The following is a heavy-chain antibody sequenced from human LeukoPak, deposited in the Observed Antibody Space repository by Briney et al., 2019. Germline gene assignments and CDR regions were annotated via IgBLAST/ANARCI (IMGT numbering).Heavy chain of an antibody. CDR2: INHSGST. V-gene: IGHV4-34*01. Sequence: SETLSLTCAVYGGSFSGYYWSWIRQPPGKGLEWIGEINHSGSTNYNPSLKSRVTISVDTSKNQFSLKLSSVTAADTAVYYRARGPYYYGSGSYYKYYYYYYMDVWGKGTTVTVSS. J-gene: IGHJ6*03. D-gene: IGHD3-10*01. CDR1: GGSFSGYY. CDR3: ARGPYYYGSGSYYKYYYYYYMDV.